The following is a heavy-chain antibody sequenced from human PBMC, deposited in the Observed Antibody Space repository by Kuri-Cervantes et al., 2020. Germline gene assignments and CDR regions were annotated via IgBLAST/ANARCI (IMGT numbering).Heavy chain of an antibody. V-gene: IGHV1-8*02. CDR3: ARGQWELLLGDY. CDR2: MNPNNGNT. CDR1: GYTFTYRY. D-gene: IGHD1-26*01. J-gene: IGHJ4*02. Sequence: ASVKVSCKASGYTFTYRYLHWVRQAPGQALEWMGWMNPNNGNTGYAQKFQGRVTMTRNTSISTAYMEVSSLRSEDTAVYYCARGQWELLLGDYWGQGTLVTVSS.